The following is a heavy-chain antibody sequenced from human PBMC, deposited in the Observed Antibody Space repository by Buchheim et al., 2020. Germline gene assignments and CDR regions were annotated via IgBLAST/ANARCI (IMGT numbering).Heavy chain of an antibody. CDR3: ARWWYYGSGRGIDAFDI. CDR1: GFTFSDHY. Sequence: EVQLVESGGGLVQPGGSLRLSCAASGFTFSDHYMDWVRQAPGKGLEWVGRTRNKANSYTTVYAASVKGRFTISRDASKNALYLQMNSLKTEDTAVYYWARWWYYGSGRGIDAFDIWGQGT. D-gene: IGHD3-10*01. V-gene: IGHV3-72*01. CDR2: TRNKANSYTT. J-gene: IGHJ3*02.